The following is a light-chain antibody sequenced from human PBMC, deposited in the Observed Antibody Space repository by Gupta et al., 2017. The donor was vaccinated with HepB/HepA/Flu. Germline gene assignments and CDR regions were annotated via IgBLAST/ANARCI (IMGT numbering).Light chain of an antibody. CDR2: DNN. J-gene: IGLJ3*02. CDR3: GTWDSSLSAGV. CDR1: SSNIGNNY. V-gene: IGLV1-51*01. Sequence: QSVFTQPPSVSAAPGQKVTISCSGSSSNIGNNYVPWYQQLPGTAPKLLIYDNNKRPSGIPDRFAGSKSGTSATLGITGLQTGHEADYYCGTWDSSLSAGVFGGGTKLTVL.